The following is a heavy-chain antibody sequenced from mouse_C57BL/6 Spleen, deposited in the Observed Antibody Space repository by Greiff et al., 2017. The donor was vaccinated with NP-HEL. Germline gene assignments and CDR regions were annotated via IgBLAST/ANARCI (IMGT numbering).Heavy chain of an antibody. CDR2: IHPNSGST. Sequence: VQLQQPGAELVKPGASVKLSCKASGYTFTSYWMHWVKQRPGQGLEWIGMIHPNSGSTNYNEKFKSKATLTVDKSSSTAYMQLSSLTSEDSAVYYCAYGSSYRFAYWGQGTLVTVSA. CDR3: AYGSSYRFAY. CDR1: GYTFTSYW. J-gene: IGHJ3*01. V-gene: IGHV1-64*01. D-gene: IGHD1-1*01.